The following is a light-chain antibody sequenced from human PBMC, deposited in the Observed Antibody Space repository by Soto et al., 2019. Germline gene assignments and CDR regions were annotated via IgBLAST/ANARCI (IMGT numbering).Light chain of an antibody. Sequence: QSALTQPPSASGSPGQSVTISCTGTSSDIGGYNYVSWYQQHPGKAPKLIIYEVSKRPSGVPDRFSGSKSGHTASLTVSGLQSEDEADYYCTSYAGSNNLVFAGGTKLTVL. V-gene: IGLV2-8*01. J-gene: IGLJ3*02. CDR2: EVS. CDR3: TSYAGSNNLV. CDR1: SSDIGGYNY.